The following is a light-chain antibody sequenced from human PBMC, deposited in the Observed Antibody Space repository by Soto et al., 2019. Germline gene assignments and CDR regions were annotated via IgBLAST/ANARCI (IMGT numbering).Light chain of an antibody. Sequence: DIQMTQAPSTLSASVGNRDTFTCRASQSISGRLAWYQQKPGRAPKLLIFDASSVGSGVPSRFSGSGSGTEFTLTISSLQPDDLATYYCQQYNDYSPYTFGQGTKLEI. V-gene: IGKV1-5*01. CDR3: QQYNDYSPYT. J-gene: IGKJ2*01. CDR1: QSISGR. CDR2: DAS.